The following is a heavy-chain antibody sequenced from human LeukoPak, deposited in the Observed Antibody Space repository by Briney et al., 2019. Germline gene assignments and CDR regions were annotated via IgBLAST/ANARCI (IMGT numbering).Heavy chain of an antibody. V-gene: IGHV3-7*01. CDR1: GLTLRNYW. J-gene: IGHJ4*02. CDR3: ATQDYSNFDY. Sequence: GGSLRLSCAASGLTLRNYWMAWVRQAPGKGLERVANINGDGSVTDYVDSVKGRFTISRDNARNSMYLQMNSLSAEDTADYYCATQDYSNFDYWGRGILVSVSS. D-gene: IGHD4-11*01. CDR2: INGDGSVT.